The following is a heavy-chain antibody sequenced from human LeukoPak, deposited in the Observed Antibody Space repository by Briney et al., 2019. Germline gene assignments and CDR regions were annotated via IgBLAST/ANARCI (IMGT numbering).Heavy chain of an antibody. V-gene: IGHV1-69*05. CDR2: IIPIFGTA. CDR3: AREWRVVPAAKGGFDP. Sequence: SVKVSCKASGGTFSSYAIRWVRQAPGEGLEWMGGIIPIFGTANYAQKFQGRVTSTTDESTSTAYMELSSLRSEDTAVYYCAREWRVVPAAKGGFDPWGQGTLVTVSS. D-gene: IGHD2-2*01. J-gene: IGHJ5*02. CDR1: GGTFSSYA.